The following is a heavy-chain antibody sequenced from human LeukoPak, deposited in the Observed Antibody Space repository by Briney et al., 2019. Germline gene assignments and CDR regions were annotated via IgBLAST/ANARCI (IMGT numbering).Heavy chain of an antibody. V-gene: IGHV3-9*01. CDR1: GFTFDDYA. CDR2: ISWNSGSI. Sequence: PGRSLRLSCAASGFTFDDYAMHWVRQAPGKGLEWGSGISWNSGSIGYADSVKGRFTISRDNAKNSLYLQMNSLTTEDTALYYCAKDSRSSTCCYQDWGQGTLVTVSS. J-gene: IGHJ4*02. D-gene: IGHD2-2*01. CDR3: AKDSRSSTCCYQD.